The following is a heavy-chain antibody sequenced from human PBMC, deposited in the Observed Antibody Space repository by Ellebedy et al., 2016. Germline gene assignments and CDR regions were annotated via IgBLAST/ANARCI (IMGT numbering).Heavy chain of an antibody. V-gene: IGHV3-7*03. J-gene: IGHJ4*02. Sequence: GGSLRLSXTASDFPFNTYYMSWVRQAPGKGLEWVANINHHGSETYYVDSVKGRFTISRDNAKNSLFLQMNSLRAEDTAVYYCARLPGLTPYENVDYWGQGTLVTVSS. CDR1: DFPFNTYY. CDR2: INHHGSET. D-gene: IGHD3-22*01. CDR3: ARLPGLTPYENVDY.